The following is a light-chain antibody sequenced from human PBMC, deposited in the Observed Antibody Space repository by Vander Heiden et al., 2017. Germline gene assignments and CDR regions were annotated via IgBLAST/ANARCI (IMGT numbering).Light chain of an antibody. CDR1: QSFDTY. Sequence: DIQMTQSPSSLSASVGDRVTITCRASQSFDTYLKWCHQKPGEAPRLLIFAGSSLQSGVPSRFSGSGAGTDFTLTINSLQPEDFAAYYCRQSSSNPLTFGEGTKVEMK. CDR2: AGS. V-gene: IGKV1-39*01. J-gene: IGKJ4*01. CDR3: RQSSSNPLT.